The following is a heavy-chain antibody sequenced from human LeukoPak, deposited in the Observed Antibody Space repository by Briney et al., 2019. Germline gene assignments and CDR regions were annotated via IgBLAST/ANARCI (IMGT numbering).Heavy chain of an antibody. J-gene: IGHJ4*02. CDR2: IYYSGST. Sequence: PSETLSLTCIVSGGSISSTSYYWGWIRQPPGKGLEWIGYIYYSGSTYYNPSLKSRVTISVDTSKNQFSLKLSSVTAADTAVYYCARGRGYSYGRIEPVDYWGQGTLVTVSS. D-gene: IGHD5-18*01. CDR3: ARGRGYSYGRIEPVDY. V-gene: IGHV4-30-4*08. CDR1: GGSISSTSYY.